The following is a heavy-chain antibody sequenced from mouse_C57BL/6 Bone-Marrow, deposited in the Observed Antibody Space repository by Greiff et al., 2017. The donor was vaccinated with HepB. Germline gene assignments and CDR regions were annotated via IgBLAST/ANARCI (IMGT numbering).Heavy chain of an antibody. J-gene: IGHJ4*01. CDR3: ARAAYGEDYAMDY. Sequence: QVQLQQSGAELAKPGASVKLSCKASGYTFTSYWMHWVKQRPGQGLEWIGYINPSSGYTKYNQKFKDKATLTADKSSSTAYMQRSSLTYEDSAVYYCARAAYGEDYAMDYWGQGTSVTVSS. V-gene: IGHV1-7*01. CDR2: INPSSGYT. CDR1: GYTFTSYW. D-gene: IGHD1-1*01.